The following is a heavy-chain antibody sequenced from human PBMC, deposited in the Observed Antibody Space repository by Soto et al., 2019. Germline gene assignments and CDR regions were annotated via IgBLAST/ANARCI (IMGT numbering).Heavy chain of an antibody. V-gene: IGHV3-74*01. CDR3: ARDSISDYGDYESDY. CDR2: INSDGSST. J-gene: IGHJ4*02. Sequence: GGSLRLSCAASGFTFSSYWMHWVRQAPGKGLVWVSRINSDGSSTSYADSVKGRFTISRDNAKNTLYLQMNSLRAEDTAVYYCARDSISDYGDYESDYWGQGTLVTVSS. D-gene: IGHD4-17*01. CDR1: GFTFSSYW.